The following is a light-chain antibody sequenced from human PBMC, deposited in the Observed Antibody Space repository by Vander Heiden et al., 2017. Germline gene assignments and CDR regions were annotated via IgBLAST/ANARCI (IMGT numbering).Light chain of an antibody. V-gene: IGLV1-44*01. CDR3: AAWDDSLNGVV. CDR2: RNN. J-gene: IGLJ2*01. CDR1: RSNIGSNT. Sequence: QSVLTQPPSASGTPGQRVTISCSGSRSNIGSNTVNWYQQLPGTAPKLLIYRNNQRPSGVPDRFSGSKSGTSASLAISGLQSEDEADYYCAAWDDSLNGVVFGGGTELTVL.